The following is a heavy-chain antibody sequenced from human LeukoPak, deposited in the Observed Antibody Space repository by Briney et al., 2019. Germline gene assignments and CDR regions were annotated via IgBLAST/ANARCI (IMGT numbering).Heavy chain of an antibody. CDR2: ISGSGGST. D-gene: IGHD4-17*01. V-gene: IGHV3-23*01. CDR3: ARDDYGDFSFDY. Sequence: GGSLRLSCAASGFTFSSYAMSWVRQAPGKGLEWVSAISGSGGSTYYADSVKGRFTISRDNSKNTLYLQMNSLRAEDTAVYYCARDDYGDFSFDYWGQGTLVTVSS. J-gene: IGHJ4*02. CDR1: GFTFSSYA.